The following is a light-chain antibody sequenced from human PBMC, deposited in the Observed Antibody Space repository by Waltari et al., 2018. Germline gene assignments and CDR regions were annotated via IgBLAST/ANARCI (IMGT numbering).Light chain of an antibody. J-gene: IGLJ3*02. CDR1: SVVNYNS. Sequence: QSALTQPRSVSGSPGQSVTISCTGTSVVNYNSVSWYQQHPGKAPKLMIYDDSKRPSGVPERFSASKSDNTASLTISGLQADDEADYYCCTYESRYTFEILFGGGTKLTVL. CDR2: DDS. CDR3: CTYESRYTFEIL. V-gene: IGLV2-11*01.